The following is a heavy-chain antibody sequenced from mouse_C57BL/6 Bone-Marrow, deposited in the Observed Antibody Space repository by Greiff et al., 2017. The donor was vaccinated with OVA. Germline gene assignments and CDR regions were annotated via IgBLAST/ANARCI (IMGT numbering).Heavy chain of an antibody. CDR1: GYTFTSYW. CDR2: IDPSDSET. D-gene: IGHD2-5*01. V-gene: IGHV1-52*01. CDR3: ASSHSNYVAY. J-gene: IGHJ3*01. Sequence: QVQLQQSGAELVRPGSSVKLSCKASGYTFTSYWMHWVKQRPIQGLEWIGNIDPSDSETHYNQKFKDKATLTVDKSSSTAYMQLSSLTSEDSAVYYCASSHSNYVAYWGQGTLVTVSA.